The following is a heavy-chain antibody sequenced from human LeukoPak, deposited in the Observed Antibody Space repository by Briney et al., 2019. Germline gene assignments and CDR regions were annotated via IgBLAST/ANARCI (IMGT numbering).Heavy chain of an antibody. CDR2: IRSKANSYAT. D-gene: IGHD3-9*01. CDR3: ATRAYYDILTGYYNDAFDI. J-gene: IGHJ3*02. CDR1: GFTFSGSA. Sequence: GGSLRLSCAASGFTFSGSAMHWVRQASGKGLEWVGRIRSKANSYATAYAASVKGRFTISRDDSKNTAYLQMNSLKTEDTAVYYCATRAYYDILTGYYNDAFDIWGQGTMVTVSS. V-gene: IGHV3-73*01.